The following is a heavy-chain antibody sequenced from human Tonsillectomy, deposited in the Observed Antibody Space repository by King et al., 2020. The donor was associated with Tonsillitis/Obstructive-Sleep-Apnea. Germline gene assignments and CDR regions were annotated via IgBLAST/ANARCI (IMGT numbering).Heavy chain of an antibody. V-gene: IGHV1-2*02. Sequence: QLVQSGVEVKKPGASVKVSCKASGYTFTGYYIHWVRQAPGQGLEWMGWMNPNNGATNYAQKFQGRVTMTRDTSINTAYMELNRLRSDDTAVYYCARVGTATTPIQFDPWGQGTLVAASS. CDR1: GYTFTGYY. D-gene: IGHD5-18*01. CDR3: ARVGTATTPIQFDP. J-gene: IGHJ5*02. CDR2: MNPNNGAT.